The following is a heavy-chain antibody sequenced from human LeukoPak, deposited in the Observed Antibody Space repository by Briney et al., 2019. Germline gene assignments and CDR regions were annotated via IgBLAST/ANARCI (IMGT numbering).Heavy chain of an antibody. D-gene: IGHD6-13*01. Sequence: SETLSLTCTVSGGSISSGSYYWSWIRQPAGKGLEWIGRIYTSGSTNYNPSLKSRVTISVDTSKNQFSLKLSSVTAADTAVYYCARMVPDSSSWYDSKVIDYWAREPWSPSPQ. CDR2: IYTSGST. V-gene: IGHV4-61*02. CDR1: GGSISSGSYY. J-gene: IGHJ4*02. CDR3: ARMVPDSSSWYDSKVIDY.